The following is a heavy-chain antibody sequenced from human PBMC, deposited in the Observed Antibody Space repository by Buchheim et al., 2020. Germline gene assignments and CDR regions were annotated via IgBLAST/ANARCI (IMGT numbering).Heavy chain of an antibody. Sequence: QLQLQESGPGLVKPSETLSLTCTVSGGSISSSSYYWGWIRQPPGKGLEWIGSIYYSGSTYYNPSLKSRVTISVDTSKNQFSLKLSSVTAADTAVYYCARERGSSWYTGTPHYFDYWGQGTL. J-gene: IGHJ4*02. CDR1: GGSISSSSYY. CDR2: IYYSGST. CDR3: ARERGSSWYTGTPHYFDY. D-gene: IGHD6-13*01. V-gene: IGHV4-39*07.